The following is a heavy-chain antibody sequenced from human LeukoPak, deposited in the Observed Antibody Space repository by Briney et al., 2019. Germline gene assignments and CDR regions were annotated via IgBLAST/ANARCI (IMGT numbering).Heavy chain of an antibody. Sequence: SETLSLTCTVSGGSISYSYWHWMRQPPGKGLEWIGHTFYSGNAKYNPSLRSRVTISVDMSKNQFSLNLSSVTAADTAVYYCAKGGPEASAGLSWFDPWGQGTLVTVSS. V-gene: IGHV4-59*01. CDR3: AKGGPEASAGLSWFDP. J-gene: IGHJ5*02. CDR1: GGSISYSY. CDR2: TFYSGNA. D-gene: IGHD1-14*01.